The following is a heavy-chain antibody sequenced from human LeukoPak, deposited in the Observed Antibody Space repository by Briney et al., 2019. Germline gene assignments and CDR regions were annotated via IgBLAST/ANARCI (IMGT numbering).Heavy chain of an antibody. CDR1: GSTLTDYY. V-gene: IGHV1-46*01. Sequence: ASVRISCTASGSTLTDYYVQWVRQAPGQGLEWMGISNPSGNSPRYVQKFQGRVTVTRDTSISTAYMELSRLRSDDTAVYYCARGVGSYYPYYYYGMDVWGQGTTVTVSS. CDR2: SNPSGNSP. J-gene: IGHJ6*02. D-gene: IGHD1-26*01. CDR3: ARGVGSYYPYYYYGMDV.